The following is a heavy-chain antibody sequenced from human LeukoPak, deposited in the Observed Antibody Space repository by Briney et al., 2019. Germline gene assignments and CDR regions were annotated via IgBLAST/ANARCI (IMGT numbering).Heavy chain of an antibody. Sequence: ASVKVSCKASGYTFTGYYMHWVRQAPGQGLEWMGWINLNSGGTNYAQKFQGRVTMTRDTSISTAYMELSRLRSDDTAVYYCARVRLGIAAAGTDRMVTCSAPGGGETGVTVSS. J-gene: IGHJ4*02. CDR3: ARVRLGIAAAGTDRMVTCSAP. CDR2: INLNSGGT. D-gene: IGHD6-13*01. CDR1: GYTFTGYY. V-gene: IGHV1-2*02.